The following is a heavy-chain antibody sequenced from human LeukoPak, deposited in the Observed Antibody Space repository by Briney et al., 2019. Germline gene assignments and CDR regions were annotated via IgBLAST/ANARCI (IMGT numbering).Heavy chain of an antibody. D-gene: IGHD3-16*01. J-gene: IGHJ4*02. Sequence: ASVKVSCKASGYTFTSYGISWVRQAPGQGLEWMGWISAYNGNTNYAQELQGRVTMTTDTSTSTAYMELRSLRSDDTAVYYCARVPVLIISPGLDYWGQGTLVTVSS. CDR3: ARVPVLIISPGLDY. CDR2: ISAYNGNT. V-gene: IGHV1-18*01. CDR1: GYTFTSYG.